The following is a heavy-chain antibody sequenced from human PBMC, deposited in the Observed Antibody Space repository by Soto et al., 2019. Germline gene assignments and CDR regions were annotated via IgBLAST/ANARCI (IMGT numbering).Heavy chain of an antibody. J-gene: IGHJ6*02. Sequence: QVQLVQSGAEVKKPGASVKVSCKASGYTFTSYDINWVRQATGQGLEWMGWMNPNSGNTGYAQKFQGRVTMTRNNSIITAYMELSSLRSGDTAVYYWARERTIFCIARGMDGWGQGTTVTVSS. CDR3: ARERTIFCIARGMDG. CDR1: GYTFTSYD. D-gene: IGHD3-3*01. CDR2: MNPNSGNT. V-gene: IGHV1-8*01.